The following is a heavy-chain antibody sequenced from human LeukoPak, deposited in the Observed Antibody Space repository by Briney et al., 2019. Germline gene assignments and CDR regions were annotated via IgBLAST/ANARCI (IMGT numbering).Heavy chain of an antibody. Sequence: KTGGSLRLSCAASGFTFSSYSMNWVRQAPGKGLEWVSSISSSSSYTYYADSVKGRFTISRDNAKNSLYLQMNSLRAEDTAVYYCARDSVEGAFDIWGQGTMVTVSS. V-gene: IGHV3-21*01. CDR1: GFTFSSYS. J-gene: IGHJ3*02. CDR3: ARDSVEGAFDI. CDR2: ISSSSSYT.